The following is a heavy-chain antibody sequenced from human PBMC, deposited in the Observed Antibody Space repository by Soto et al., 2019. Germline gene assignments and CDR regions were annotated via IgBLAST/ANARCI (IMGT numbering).Heavy chain of an antibody. J-gene: IGHJ6*02. Sequence: GESLKISCKGSGYSFTSYWISWVRQMPGKGLEWMGRIDPSDSYTNYSPSFQGHVTISADKSISTAYLQWSSLKASDTAMYYCATARATIYYYYGMDVWGQGTTVTVS. V-gene: IGHV5-10-1*01. CDR1: GYSFTSYW. CDR3: ATARATIYYYYGMDV. CDR2: IDPSDSYT. D-gene: IGHD3-10*01.